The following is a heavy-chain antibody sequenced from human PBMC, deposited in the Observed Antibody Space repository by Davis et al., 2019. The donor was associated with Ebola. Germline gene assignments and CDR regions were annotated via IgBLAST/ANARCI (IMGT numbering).Heavy chain of an antibody. CDR1: GGSFSGYY. CDR2: IYYSGST. V-gene: IGHV4-34*09. D-gene: IGHD4-23*01. CDR3: ASEDYGGNSDY. Sequence: PSETLSLTCAVYGGSFSGYYWSWIRQPPGKGLEWIGYIYYSGSTYYNPSLKSRVTISVDTSKNQFSLKLSSVTAADTAVYYCASEDYGGNSDYWGQGTLVTVSS. J-gene: IGHJ4*02.